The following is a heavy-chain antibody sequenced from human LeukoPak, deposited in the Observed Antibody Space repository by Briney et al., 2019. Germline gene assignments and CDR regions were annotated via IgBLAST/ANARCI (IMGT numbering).Heavy chain of an antibody. CDR2: ISSSGSTI. CDR3: ARETPLYYDILTGYDAFDI. Sequence: PGGSLRLSCAASGFTFSSYEMNWVRQAPGKGLEWVSYISSSGSTIYYADSVKGRFTISRDNAKNSLYLQMNSLRAEDTAVYYCARETPLYYDILTGYDAFDIWGQGTMVTVSS. CDR1: GFTFSSYE. J-gene: IGHJ3*02. D-gene: IGHD3-9*01. V-gene: IGHV3-48*03.